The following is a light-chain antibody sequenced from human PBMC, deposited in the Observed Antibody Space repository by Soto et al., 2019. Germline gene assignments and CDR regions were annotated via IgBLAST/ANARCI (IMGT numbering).Light chain of an antibody. CDR2: TAA. V-gene: IGKV1-39*01. Sequence: DIQMTQAPSSLSASVGERVTITCRASQSISSYLNWYQQKPGKAPKLLIYTAANLRSGVPSRFSGSGSGTDFTLTISSLQPEDFATYYCQQSYTSITFGQGTRLEI. J-gene: IGKJ5*01. CDR1: QSISSY. CDR3: QQSYTSIT.